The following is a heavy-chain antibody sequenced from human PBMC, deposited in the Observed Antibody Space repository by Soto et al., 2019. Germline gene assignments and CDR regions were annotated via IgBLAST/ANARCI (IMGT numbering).Heavy chain of an antibody. D-gene: IGHD3-3*01. J-gene: IGHJ5*02. CDR3: AIKPNYDFWSGYNWFDP. V-gene: IGHV1-24*01. CDR1: GYTLTELS. CDR2: FDPEDGET. Sequence: ASVKVSCKVSGYTLTELSMHWVRQAPGKGLEWMGGFDPEDGETIYAQKFQGRVTMTEDTSTDTAYMELSSLRSEDTAVYYCAIKPNYDFWSGYNWFDPWGQGTLVTVS.